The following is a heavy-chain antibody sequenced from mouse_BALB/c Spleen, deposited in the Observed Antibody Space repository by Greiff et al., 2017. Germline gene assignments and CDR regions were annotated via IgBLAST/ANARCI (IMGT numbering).Heavy chain of an antibody. CDR2: IRNKANGYTT. CDR1: GFTFTDYY. Sequence: EVQRVESGGGLVQPGGSLRLSCATSGFTFTDYYMSWVRQPPGQALEWLGFIRNKANGYTTEYSASVKGRFTISRDNSQSILYLQMNTLRAEDSATYYCARDRTGTHWYFDVWGEGTTVTVSS. V-gene: IGHV7-3*02. CDR3: ARDRTGTHWYFDV. J-gene: IGHJ1*01. D-gene: IGHD4-1*01.